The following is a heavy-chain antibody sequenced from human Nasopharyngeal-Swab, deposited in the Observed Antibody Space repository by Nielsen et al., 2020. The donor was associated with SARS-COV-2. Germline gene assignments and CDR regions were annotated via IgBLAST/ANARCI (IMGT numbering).Heavy chain of an antibody. Sequence: ASVKVSCKASGYTFTGYYMHWVRQAPGQGLEWMGWINPNSGGTNYAQKFQGRVTMTRDTSISTAYMELSSLRSEDTAVYYCARGPTYYDFWSGYYRGGMDVWGQGTTVTVSS. V-gene: IGHV1-2*02. CDR3: ARGPTYYDFWSGYYRGGMDV. CDR1: GYTFTGYY. J-gene: IGHJ6*02. CDR2: INPNSGGT. D-gene: IGHD3-3*01.